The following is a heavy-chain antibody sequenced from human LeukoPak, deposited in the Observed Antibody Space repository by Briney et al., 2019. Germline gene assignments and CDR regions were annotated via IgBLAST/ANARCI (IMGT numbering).Heavy chain of an antibody. CDR2: IYYTGST. D-gene: IGHD3-10*01. CDR3: ARRVRGVTPTPLDY. CDR1: GGSLSSSNYY. Sequence: SETLSLTCAVSGGSLSSSNYYWGWLRQPPGKGLEWLGNIYYTGSTYYNPSLTSRVTISVDKSKNQFSLKLSSVTAADTAVYYCARRVRGVTPTPLDYWGQGTLVTVSS. V-gene: IGHV4-39*07. J-gene: IGHJ4*02.